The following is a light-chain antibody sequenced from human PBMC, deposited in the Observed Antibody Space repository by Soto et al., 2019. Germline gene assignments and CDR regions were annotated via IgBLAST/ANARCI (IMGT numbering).Light chain of an antibody. V-gene: IGKV1-5*01. CDR3: QQYNSYSQTWT. CDR2: DAS. J-gene: IGKJ1*01. CDR1: QSISSW. Sequence: DIQMTQSPSTLSASVGDRVTITCRASQSISSWLAWYQQKPGKAPKLLIYDASSLESGVPSRISCSGSGTVFTLTISSLQPDDFATYYCQQYNSYSQTWTFGQGTKVEIK.